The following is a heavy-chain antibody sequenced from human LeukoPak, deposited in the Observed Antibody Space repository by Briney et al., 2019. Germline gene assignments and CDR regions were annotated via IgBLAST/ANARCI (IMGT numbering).Heavy chain of an antibody. CDR1: GGSISSYY. CDR3: ARDIGWYFDL. V-gene: IGHV4-59*01. J-gene: IGHJ2*01. Sequence: SETLSLTCTVSGGSISSYYWSWIRQPPGKGLEWIGYTYYSGSTNYNPSLKSRVTISVDTSKNQFSLKLSSVTAADTAVYYCARDIGWYFDLWGRGTLVTVSS. D-gene: IGHD1-26*01. CDR2: TYYSGST.